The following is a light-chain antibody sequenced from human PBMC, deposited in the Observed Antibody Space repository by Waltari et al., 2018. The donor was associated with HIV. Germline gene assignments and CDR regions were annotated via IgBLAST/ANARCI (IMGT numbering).Light chain of an antibody. J-gene: IGLJ1*01. Sequence: SSELTQDPAVSVALGQTVRITCQGDSLRSHYESWYKQKPGQAPVLLIYGKNNRPSGIPDRFSGSSSGNTASLTITGAQAEDEADYYCNSRDTSGNHLEVFGTGTKVTVL. CDR1: SLRSHY. CDR3: NSRDTSGNHLEV. V-gene: IGLV3-19*01. CDR2: GKN.